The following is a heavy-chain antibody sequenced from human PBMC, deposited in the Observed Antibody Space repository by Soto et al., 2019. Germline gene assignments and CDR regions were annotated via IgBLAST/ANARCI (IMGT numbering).Heavy chain of an antibody. D-gene: IGHD4-4*01. J-gene: IGHJ6*03. V-gene: IGHV4-34*01. Sequence: PSETLSLTCAVYGGSFSDYYWSWIRQPPGKGLEWIGEVNHSGSTNYNPSLKSRVTISVDTSKNQFSLKLSSVTAADTAVYYCANVNSYSTKRHYFYYYMDVWGKGTTVTVSS. CDR1: GGSFSDYY. CDR2: VNHSGST. CDR3: ANVNSYSTKRHYFYYYMDV.